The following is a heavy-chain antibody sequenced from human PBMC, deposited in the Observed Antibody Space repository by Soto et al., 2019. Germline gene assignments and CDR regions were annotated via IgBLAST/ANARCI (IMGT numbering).Heavy chain of an antibody. CDR1: GFTFSSYG. J-gene: IGHJ5*02. D-gene: IGHD1-26*01. V-gene: IGHV3-33*01. CDR2: IWYDGSNK. Sequence: GGSLRLSFAASGFTFSSYGMHWVRQAPGKGLEWVAVIWYDGSNKYYADSVKGRFTISRDNSKNTLYLQMNSLRAEDTAVYYCARGGPPTSNWFDPWGQGTLVTVSS. CDR3: ARGGPPTSNWFDP.